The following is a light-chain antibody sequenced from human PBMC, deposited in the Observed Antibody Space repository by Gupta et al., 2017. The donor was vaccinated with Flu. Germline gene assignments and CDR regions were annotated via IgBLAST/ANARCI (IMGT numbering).Light chain of an antibody. CDR2: DAS. CDR1: QSVSSH. CDR3: QQCVVWPLT. Sequence: EILLTQSPATVSLSPGERVTLSCRASQSVSSHLAWYQQKPGRAPRLLIYDASKRATGIPARFSGSGSGTXYTLTIXGLEPEDIAVYYCQQCVVWPLTFGXGTKVEI. J-gene: IGKJ4*01. V-gene: IGKV3-11*01.